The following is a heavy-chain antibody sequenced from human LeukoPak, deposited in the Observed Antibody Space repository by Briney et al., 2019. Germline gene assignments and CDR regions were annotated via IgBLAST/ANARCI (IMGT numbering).Heavy chain of an antibody. D-gene: IGHD5-24*01. Sequence: SETLSLTCTVSGGSISSGDYYWSWIRQPPGKGLEWIGYIYYSGSTYYNPSLKSRVTISVDTSKNQFSLKLSSVTAADTAVYYCARGRWLQCFDYWGQGTLVTVSS. CDR3: ARGRWLQCFDY. CDR1: GGSISSGDYY. J-gene: IGHJ4*02. V-gene: IGHV4-30-4*02. CDR2: IYYSGST.